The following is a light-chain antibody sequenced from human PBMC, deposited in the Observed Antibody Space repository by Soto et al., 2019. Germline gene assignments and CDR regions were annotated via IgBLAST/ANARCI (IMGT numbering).Light chain of an antibody. Sequence: DIQMTQSPSSLSASVGDRVTITCQASQDISNYLNWYQQKPGKAPKLLIYDASNLETGVPSRFSGSGSGTDFTFTISSLQPEDTATFYCQQYDNLPLTFGGGTNVETK. CDR1: QDISNY. J-gene: IGKJ4*01. CDR3: QQYDNLPLT. V-gene: IGKV1-33*01. CDR2: DAS.